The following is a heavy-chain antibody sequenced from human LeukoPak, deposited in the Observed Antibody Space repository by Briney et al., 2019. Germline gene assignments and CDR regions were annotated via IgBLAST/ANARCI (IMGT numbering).Heavy chain of an antibody. D-gene: IGHD1-26*01. CDR3: ARAELYYFDY. CDR1: GGSISSGSYY. Sequence: PSQTLSLTCTVSGGSISSGSYYWSWIRQPAGKGLEWIGRIYTSGSTNYNPSLKSRVTISVDTSKNQFSLKLSSVTAADTAVYYCARAELYYFDYWGQGTLVTVSS. CDR2: IYTSGST. J-gene: IGHJ4*02. V-gene: IGHV4-61*02.